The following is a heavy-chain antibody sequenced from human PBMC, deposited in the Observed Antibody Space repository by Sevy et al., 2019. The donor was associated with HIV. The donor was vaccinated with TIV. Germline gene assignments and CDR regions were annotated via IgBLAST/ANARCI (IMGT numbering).Heavy chain of an antibody. D-gene: IGHD6-13*01. Sequence: GGSLRLSCAASGFTFSSYSMNWVRQAPGKGLEWVSSISSSSSYIYYADSVKGRFTISRDNAKNSLYLQMNSLRAEDTAVYYCARAPAADYYYYYYMDVWGKGTTVTVSS. CDR2: ISSSSSYI. V-gene: IGHV3-21*01. CDR3: ARAPAADYYYYYYMDV. J-gene: IGHJ6*03. CDR1: GFTFSSYS.